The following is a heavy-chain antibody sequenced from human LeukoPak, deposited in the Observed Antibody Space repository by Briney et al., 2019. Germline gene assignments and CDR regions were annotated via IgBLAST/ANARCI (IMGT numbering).Heavy chain of an antibody. J-gene: IGHJ5*02. CDR2: IYTSGST. Sequence: SETLSLTCTVSGGSISSGSYYWSWIRQPAGKGLEWIGRIYTSGSTNYNPSLKSRVTISVDTSKNQFSLKLSSVTAADTAVYYCARDTYDFWSGYFLSWGQGTLVTVSS. CDR3: ARDTYDFWSGYFLS. CDR1: GGSISSGSYY. D-gene: IGHD3-3*01. V-gene: IGHV4-61*02.